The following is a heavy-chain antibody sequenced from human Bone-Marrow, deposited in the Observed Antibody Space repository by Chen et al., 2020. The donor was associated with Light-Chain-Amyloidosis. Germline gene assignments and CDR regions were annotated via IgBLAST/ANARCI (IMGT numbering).Heavy chain of an antibody. CDR2: ISSSSSYI. CDR3: ARAHINYGDYLGAFDI. CDR1: GFTFSSYS. D-gene: IGHD4-17*01. J-gene: IGHJ3*02. Sequence: EVQLVESGGGLVKPGGSLRLSCAASGFTFSSYSMNWVRQAPGKGLEWVSSISSSSSYIYYADSVKGRFTISRDNAKNSLYLQMTSLRAEDTAVYYCARAHINYGDYLGAFDIWGQGTMVTVSS. V-gene: IGHV3-21*01.